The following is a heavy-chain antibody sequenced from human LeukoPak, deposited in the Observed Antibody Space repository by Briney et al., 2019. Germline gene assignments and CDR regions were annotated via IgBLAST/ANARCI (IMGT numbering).Heavy chain of an antibody. CDR3: ARLYSYNMEIDY. D-gene: IGHD5-18*01. CDR2: IGTTGSYI. CDR1: GFTFSNYS. J-gene: IGHJ4*02. V-gene: IGHV3-21*01. Sequence: GGSLRLSCAASGFTFSNYSMNWVRQAPGKGLEWVSSIGTTGSYIFYADSVKGRFTISRDNARNTLYLQMNSLRAEDTAVYYCARLYSYNMEIDYWGQGTLVTVSS.